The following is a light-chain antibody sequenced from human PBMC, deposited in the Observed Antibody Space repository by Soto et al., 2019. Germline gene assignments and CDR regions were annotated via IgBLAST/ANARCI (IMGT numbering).Light chain of an antibody. Sequence: QSALTQPPSASGSPGQSVTISCTGTGSDIGTYKYVSWYQQHPGQAPKLMIYEVNKRPSGVPDRFSGSKSGNTASLTVSGLQSEDEGDYYCTSYAGSSNWVFGGGTK. CDR3: TSYAGSSNWV. CDR2: EVN. J-gene: IGLJ3*02. CDR1: GSDIGTYKY. V-gene: IGLV2-8*01.